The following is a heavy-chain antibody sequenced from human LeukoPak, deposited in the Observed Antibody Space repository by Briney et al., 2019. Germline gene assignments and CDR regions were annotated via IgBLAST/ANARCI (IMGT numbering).Heavy chain of an antibody. Sequence: GGSLRLSCAASGFTFSDHYMDWVRQAPGKGLGWVARIRKKTNSYTTEYAASVKGRFTISRDDSRNSLYLQMNSLKTEDTAVYYCARVYTSSSRTFDYWGQGTLVTVSS. J-gene: IGHJ4*02. CDR2: IRKKTNSYTT. V-gene: IGHV3-72*01. D-gene: IGHD6-6*01. CDR3: ARVYTSSSRTFDY. CDR1: GFTFSDHY.